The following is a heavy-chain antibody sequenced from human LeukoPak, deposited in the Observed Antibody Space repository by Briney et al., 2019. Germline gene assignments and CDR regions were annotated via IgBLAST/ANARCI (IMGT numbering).Heavy chain of an antibody. D-gene: IGHD2-15*01. CDR2: ISAHNDNT. Sequence: ASAKVSCKASGGTFSSYAISWVRQAPGHGLEWMGWISAHNDNTNYAQKFQGRVTMTTDTSTNTAYMELRSLRSDDTAVYYCASSIYCSRGSCYHDAFDIWGQGTMVTVSS. V-gene: IGHV1-18*01. CDR3: ASSIYCSRGSCYHDAFDI. J-gene: IGHJ3*02. CDR1: GGTFSSYA.